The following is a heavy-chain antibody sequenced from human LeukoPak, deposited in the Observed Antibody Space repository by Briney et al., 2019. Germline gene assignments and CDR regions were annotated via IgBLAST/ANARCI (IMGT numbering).Heavy chain of an antibody. J-gene: IGHJ4*02. Sequence: SETLSLTCTVSGGSISSSSYYWGWIRQPPGKGLEWIGYIYYSGSTNYNPSLKSRVTISVDTSKNQFSLKLSSVTAADTAVYYCARGQSYYYDSSGYLFDYWGQGTLVTASS. CDR2: IYYSGST. CDR1: GGSISSSSYY. CDR3: ARGQSYYYDSSGYLFDY. D-gene: IGHD3-22*01. V-gene: IGHV4-61*05.